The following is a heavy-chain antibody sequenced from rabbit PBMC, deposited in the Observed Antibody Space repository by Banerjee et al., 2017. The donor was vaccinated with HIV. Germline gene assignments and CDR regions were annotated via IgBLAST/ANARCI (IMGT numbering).Heavy chain of an antibody. CDR2: IYGGSSGST. V-gene: IGHV1S45*01. CDR1: GFSFSSNYW. Sequence: QEQLVESGGDLVKPEGSLTLTCTASGFSFSSNYWICWVRQAPGKGLEWIACIYGGSSGSTSYASWAKGRFTISKTSSTTVTLQMTSLTAADTATYFCARDYLGYDGYGDATLWGPGTLVTVS. D-gene: IGHD6-1*01. CDR3: ARDYLGYDGYGDATL. J-gene: IGHJ4*01.